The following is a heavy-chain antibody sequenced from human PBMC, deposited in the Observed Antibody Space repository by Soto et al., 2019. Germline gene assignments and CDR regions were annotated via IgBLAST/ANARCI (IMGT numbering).Heavy chain of an antibody. CDR2: IIPIFGTA. Sequence: QVQLVQSGAEVKKPGSSVKVSCKASGGTFSSYAISWVRQAPGQGLEWMGGIIPIFGTANYAQKFQGRVTITADESTSTAYMELSRLRSKDTAVYYCARGSDCSGGSCYAADYWGQGTLVTVSS. CDR1: GGTFSSYA. V-gene: IGHV1-69*12. CDR3: ARGSDCSGGSCYAADY. D-gene: IGHD2-15*01. J-gene: IGHJ4*02.